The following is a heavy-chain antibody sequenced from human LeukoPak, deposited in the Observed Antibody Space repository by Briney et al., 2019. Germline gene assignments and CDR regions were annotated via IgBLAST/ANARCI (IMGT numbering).Heavy chain of an antibody. CDR3: AREKVRGYSYGPRAFDY. V-gene: IGHV3-7*03. D-gene: IGHD5-18*01. J-gene: IGHJ4*02. Sequence: PGGSLRLSCAASGFTFSSYWMSWVRQAPGKGLVWVANIKQDGSEKYYVDSVKGRFTISRDNAKNSLYLQMNSLRAEDTAVYYCAREKVRGYSYGPRAFDYWGQGTLVTVSS. CDR1: GFTFSSYW. CDR2: IKQDGSEK.